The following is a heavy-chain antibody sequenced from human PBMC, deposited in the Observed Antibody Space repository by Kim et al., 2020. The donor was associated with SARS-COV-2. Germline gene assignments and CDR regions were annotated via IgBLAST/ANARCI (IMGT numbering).Heavy chain of an antibody. Sequence: SETLSLTCTVSGGSISSSSYYWGWIRQPPGKGLEWIGSIYYSGSTYYNPSLKSRVTISVDTSKNQFSLKLSSVTAADTAVYYCVLYLGYCSSTSCKYQTKDAFDIWGQGTMVTVSS. V-gene: IGHV4-39*07. D-gene: IGHD2-2*01. CDR1: GGSISSSSYY. CDR2: IYYSGST. J-gene: IGHJ3*02. CDR3: VLYLGYCSSTSCKYQTKDAFDI.